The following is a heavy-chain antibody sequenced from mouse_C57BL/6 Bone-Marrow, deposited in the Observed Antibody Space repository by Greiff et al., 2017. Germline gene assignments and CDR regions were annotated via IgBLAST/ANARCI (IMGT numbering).Heavy chain of an antibody. CDR2: IHPNSGST. Sequence: QVQLQQPGAELVKPGASVKLSCKASGYTFTSYWMHWVKQRPGQGLEWIGMIHPNSGSTNYNEKFKSKATLTVDKSSSTAYMQLSSLTSEDSAVYYCARERYGSSSFAYWGQGTLVTVSA. D-gene: IGHD1-1*01. V-gene: IGHV1-64*01. J-gene: IGHJ3*01. CDR1: GYTFTSYW. CDR3: ARERYGSSSFAY.